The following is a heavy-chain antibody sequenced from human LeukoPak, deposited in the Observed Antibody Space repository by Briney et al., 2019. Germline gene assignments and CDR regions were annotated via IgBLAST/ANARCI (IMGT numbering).Heavy chain of an antibody. CDR2: ISGGGTT. Sequence: GGSLRLSCAASGFTFSISAMKWVRQAPGKGLEWVSSISGGGTTYYADSVRGRFIISRDNSKNALYLQMNSLRAEDTAVYYCAKLLMANDYGDPWGQGTLVTVSS. CDR1: GFTFSISA. D-gene: IGHD4-17*01. CDR3: AKLLMANDYGDP. J-gene: IGHJ5*02. V-gene: IGHV3-23*01.